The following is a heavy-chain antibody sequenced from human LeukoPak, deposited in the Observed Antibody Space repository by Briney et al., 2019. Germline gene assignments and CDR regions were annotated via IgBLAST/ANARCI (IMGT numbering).Heavy chain of an antibody. CDR2: INPSGGST. D-gene: IGHD6-13*01. J-gene: IGHJ4*02. V-gene: IGHV1-46*01. CDR1: GYTFTSYY. CDR3: ARDLAGIAAAGNGY. Sequence: ASVKVSCKASGYTFTSYYMHWVRQAPRQALEWMGIINPSGGSTSNAQKFQGRVTMTRDTSTSTVYMELSSLRSEDTAVYYCARDLAGIAAAGNGYWGQGTLVTVSS.